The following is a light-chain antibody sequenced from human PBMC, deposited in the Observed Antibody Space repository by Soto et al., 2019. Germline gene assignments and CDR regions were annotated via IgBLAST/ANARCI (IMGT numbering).Light chain of an antibody. J-gene: IGKJ1*01. CDR1: QSVSSY. CDR2: DAS. V-gene: IGKV3-11*01. CDR3: QQRRSWPRA. Sequence: EIVLTQSPATLSLSPGERVTLSCRASQSVSSYLAWYQQKPGQAPRLLIYDASNRATGIPARFSGSGSGTDFTLTISSLEPEDFAVYYCQQRRSWPRAFGQGTKVEFK.